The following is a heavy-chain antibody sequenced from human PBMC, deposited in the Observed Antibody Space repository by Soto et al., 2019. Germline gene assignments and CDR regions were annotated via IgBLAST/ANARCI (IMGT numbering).Heavy chain of an antibody. CDR1: GGSVSSGVFS. Sequence: SETLSLTCAISGGSVSSGVFSWNWIRQSPGQGLEWIGYISHGGSPHYTPSLESRVTISVDRSTNVISLNLTSVTPADTAVYFCARGHYYYAVDVWGQGTTVTVSS. CDR3: ARGHYYYAVDV. V-gene: IGHV4-30-2*06. CDR2: ISHGGSP. J-gene: IGHJ6*02.